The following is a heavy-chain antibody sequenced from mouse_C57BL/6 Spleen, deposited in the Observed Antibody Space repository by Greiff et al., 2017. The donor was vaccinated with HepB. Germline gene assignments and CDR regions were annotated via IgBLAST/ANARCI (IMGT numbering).Heavy chain of an antibody. CDR2: IHPNSGST. J-gene: IGHJ1*03. CDR1: GYTFTSYW. D-gene: IGHD1-1*01. Sequence: QVQLQQPGAELVKPGASVKLSCKASGYTFTSYWMHWVKQRPGQGLEWIGMIHPNSGSTNYNEKFKSKATLTVDKSSSTAYMQLSSLTSEDSAVYYCARSQLTTVVAHWYFDVWGTGTTVTVSS. CDR3: ARSQLTTVVAHWYFDV. V-gene: IGHV1-64*01.